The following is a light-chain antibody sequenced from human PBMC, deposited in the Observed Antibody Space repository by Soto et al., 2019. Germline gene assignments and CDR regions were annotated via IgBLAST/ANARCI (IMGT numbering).Light chain of an antibody. V-gene: IGKV3-11*01. CDR1: QSIGSY. Sequence: ELVLTQSPATLSLSPGEIATLSCRASQSIGSYLAWYQQKPGQAPRLLIYDASNRATGIPARFSGSGSGTDFTLSISSLVPEEFAVYYCQERNNWLPWTFGQGTKVETK. CDR3: QERNNWLPWT. J-gene: IGKJ1*01. CDR2: DAS.